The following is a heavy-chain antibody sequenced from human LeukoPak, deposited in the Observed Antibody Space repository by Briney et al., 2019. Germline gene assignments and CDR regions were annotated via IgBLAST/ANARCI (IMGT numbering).Heavy chain of an antibody. D-gene: IGHD3-10*01. CDR3: ARRFGEDYYYGMDV. J-gene: IGHJ6*02. Sequence: GGSLRLSCAASGFTFSSYWMNWVRQAPGKGLEWVSSISGSGSYIYYADSVKGRFTISRDNAKNSLYLQMNSLRAEDTAVYYCARRFGEDYYYGMDVWGQGTTVTVSS. CDR2: ISGSGSYI. CDR1: GFTFSSYW. V-gene: IGHV3-21*01.